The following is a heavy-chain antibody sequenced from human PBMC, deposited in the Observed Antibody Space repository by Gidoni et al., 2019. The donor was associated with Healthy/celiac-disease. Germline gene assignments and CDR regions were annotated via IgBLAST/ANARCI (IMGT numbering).Heavy chain of an antibody. CDR3: ARGHQLLWFGESRGGYFDY. J-gene: IGHJ4*02. D-gene: IGHD3-10*01. CDR2: IYYSGST. Sequence: QLQLQESGPGLVKPSETLSLTCTVSGGSISSSSYYWGWIRQPPGKGLEWIGSIYYSGSTYYNPSLKSRVTISVDTSKNQFSLKLSSVTAADTAVYYCARGHQLLWFGESRGGYFDYWGQGTLVTVSS. V-gene: IGHV4-39*01. CDR1: GGSISSSSYY.